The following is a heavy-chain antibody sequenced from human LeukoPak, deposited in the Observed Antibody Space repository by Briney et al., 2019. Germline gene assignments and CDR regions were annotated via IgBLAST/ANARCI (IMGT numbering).Heavy chain of an antibody. CDR3: ARHNPKRVGEYVYFDY. CDR1: GGSISSYY. J-gene: IGHJ4*02. Sequence: PAETLSLTCTVSGGSISSYYWSWIRQPPGKGLEWIGYIYYSGSTNYNPSLKSRGTISFATSENQFSLKMTSVTAADTAVYYCARHNPKRVGEYVYFDYWGQGTMVTVSS. CDR2: IYYSGST. V-gene: IGHV4-59*08. D-gene: IGHD4-17*01.